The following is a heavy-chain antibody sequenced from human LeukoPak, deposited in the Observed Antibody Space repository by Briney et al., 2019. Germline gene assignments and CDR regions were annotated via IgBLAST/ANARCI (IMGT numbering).Heavy chain of an antibody. J-gene: IGHJ6*04. Sequence: GGSLRLSCAASEFTFSTYSMNWVRQAPGKGLEWVSSISSSSSHIFYADSVKGRFTISRDNSKNTLYLQMNSLRAEDTAVYYCARDLSLDVWGKGTTVTVSS. CDR3: ARDLSLDV. CDR2: ISSSSSHI. V-gene: IGHV3-21*04. CDR1: EFTFSTYS.